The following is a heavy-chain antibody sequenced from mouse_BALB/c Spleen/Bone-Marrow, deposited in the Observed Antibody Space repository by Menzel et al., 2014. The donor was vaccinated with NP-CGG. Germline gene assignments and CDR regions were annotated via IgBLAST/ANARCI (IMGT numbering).Heavy chain of an antibody. CDR3: AREAYYDYDEGFAY. Sequence: VQLQQSGPELVKPGASVKMSCKASGYTFTSYHIHWVKQRPGQGLEWIGWIYPGDGSTKYNEKFKGKTTLTADKSSSTAYMLLSSLTSEDSAIYFCAREAYYDYDEGFAYWGQGTLVTVSA. D-gene: IGHD2-4*01. V-gene: IGHV1S56*01. CDR1: GYTFTSYH. CDR2: IYPGDGST. J-gene: IGHJ3*01.